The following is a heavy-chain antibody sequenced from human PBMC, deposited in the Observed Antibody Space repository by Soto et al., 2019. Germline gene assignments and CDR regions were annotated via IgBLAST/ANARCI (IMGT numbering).Heavy chain of an antibody. CDR3: ARGAYLNWFDP. V-gene: IGHV3-48*01. CDR2: ISSSSSTI. CDR1: GFTFSSYS. J-gene: IGHJ5*02. Sequence: EVQLVESGGGLVQPGGSLRLSCAASGFTFSSYSMNWVRQAPGKGLEWVSYISSSSSTIYYADSVKGRFTISRDNAKNSLYLQMHSLRAEDTAVYYCARGAYLNWFDPWGQGTLVTVSS.